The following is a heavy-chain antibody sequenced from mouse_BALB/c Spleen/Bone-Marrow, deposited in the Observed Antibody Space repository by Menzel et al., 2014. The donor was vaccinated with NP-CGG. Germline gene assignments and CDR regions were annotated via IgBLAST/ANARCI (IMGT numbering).Heavy chain of an antibody. V-gene: IGHV2-9*02. Sequence: QVQLKQSGPGLVAPSQXLSITCTVSEFSLTSXGVHWVRQPPGKXXEXLGVXXAGXXXNYNSALMSRLSISKDNSKSQVFLKMNSLQTDDTAMXXXXXXXXXXXWFAYXGXXXLVTVSA. CDR2: XXAGXXX. CDR1: EFSLTSXG. J-gene: IGHJ3*01. CDR3: XXXXXXXXWFAY.